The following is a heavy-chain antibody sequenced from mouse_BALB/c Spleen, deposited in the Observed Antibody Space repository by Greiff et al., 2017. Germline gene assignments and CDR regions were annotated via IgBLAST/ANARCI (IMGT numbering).Heavy chain of an antibody. J-gene: IGHJ3*01. CDR2: ISSGSSTI. D-gene: IGHD1-2*01. Sequence: EVKLVESGGGLVQPGGSRKLSCAASGFTFSSFGMHWVRQAPEKGLEWVAYISSGSSTIYYADTVKGRFTISRDNPKNTLFLQMTSLRSEDTAMYYCARDSLLRPAWFAYWGQGTLVTVSA. CDR3: ARDSLLRPAWFAY. CDR1: GFTFSSFG. V-gene: IGHV5-17*02.